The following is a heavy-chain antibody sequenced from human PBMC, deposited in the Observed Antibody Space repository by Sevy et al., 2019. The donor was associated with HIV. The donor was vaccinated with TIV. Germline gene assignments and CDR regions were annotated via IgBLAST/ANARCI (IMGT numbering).Heavy chain of an antibody. CDR2: IYYNGHI. Sequence: SETLSLTCTVSGGSITSLYWNWIRQPPGKGLEWFANIYYNGHINYNPSLKSRVTLSLDTSKNQFSLRLSSVTAADTARYHCAGENAWGRGYSWGQGTLFTVSS. V-gene: IGHV4-59*11. D-gene: IGHD1-26*01. CDR3: AGENAWGRGYS. J-gene: IGHJ4*02. CDR1: GGSITSLY.